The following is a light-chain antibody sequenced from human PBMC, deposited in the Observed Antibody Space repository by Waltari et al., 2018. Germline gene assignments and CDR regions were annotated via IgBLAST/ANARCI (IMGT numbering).Light chain of an antibody. CDR1: QSISSW. J-gene: IGKJ1*01. CDR2: KAS. CDR3: QQYNSYSWT. V-gene: IGKV1-5*03. Sequence: DIQMTQSPSTLSASVGDTVTITCRASQSISSWLAWYQQKPRKAPKLLIYKASSLESGVPSRFSGSGSGTEFTLTISSLQPDDFATYYCQQYNSYSWTFGQGTKVEIK.